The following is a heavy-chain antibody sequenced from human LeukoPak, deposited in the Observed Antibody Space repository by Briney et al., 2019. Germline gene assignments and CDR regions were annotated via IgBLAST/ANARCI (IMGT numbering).Heavy chain of an antibody. CDR1: GGSISSYY. J-gene: IGHJ6*03. D-gene: IGHD6-13*01. Sequence: SETLTLTCTVSGGSISSYYWSWIRQPPGKGLEWIGYIYYSGTTNYNPSLKSRVTISVDRSKNQFSLKLSSVTAADTAVYYCASSRDYYYMDVWGKGTTVTISS. CDR2: IYYSGTT. CDR3: ASSRDYYYMDV. V-gene: IGHV4-59*08.